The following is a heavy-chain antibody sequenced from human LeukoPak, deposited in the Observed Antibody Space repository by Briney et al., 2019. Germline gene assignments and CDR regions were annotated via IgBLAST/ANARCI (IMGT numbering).Heavy chain of an antibody. CDR3: ATSGDFWSGYMFDY. J-gene: IGHJ4*02. D-gene: IGHD3-3*01. CDR2: IHYSEST. V-gene: IGHV4-59*01. CDR1: GASISTDY. Sequence: SETLSLTCTVSGASISTDYWTWIRQPPGKGLEWIGHIHYSESTNYNPSLKSRVTISVDTSKNQFSLKLSSVTAADTAVYYCATSGDFWSGYMFDYWGQGTLVTVSS.